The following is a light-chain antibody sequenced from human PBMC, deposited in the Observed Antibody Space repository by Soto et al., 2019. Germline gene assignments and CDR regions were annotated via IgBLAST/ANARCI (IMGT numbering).Light chain of an antibody. CDR2: AAS. J-gene: IGKJ1*01. V-gene: IGKV1-39*01. CDR1: QSISSY. CDR3: QQSYSTLRVSWS. Sequence: IQMTQSPSSLSASVGDRVTITCRASQSISSYLNWYQQKPGKAPKLLIYAASSLQSGVPSRFSGSGSGTDFTLTISSLQPEDFATYYCQQSYSTLRVSWSFGQGTKVEIK.